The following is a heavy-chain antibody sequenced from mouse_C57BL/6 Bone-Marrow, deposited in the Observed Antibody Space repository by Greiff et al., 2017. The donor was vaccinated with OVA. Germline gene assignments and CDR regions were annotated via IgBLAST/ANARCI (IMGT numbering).Heavy chain of an antibody. CDR2: IRSKSNNYAT. CDR3: VRELGGWYFDV. V-gene: IGHV10-1*01. CDR1: GFSFNTYA. J-gene: IGHJ1*03. Sequence: DVKLVESGGGLVQPKGSLKLSCAASGFSFNTYAMNWVRQAPGKGLEWVARIRSKSNNYATYYADSVKDRFTISRDDSESMLYLQMNNLKTEDTAMYYCVRELGGWYFDVWGTGTTVTVSS. D-gene: IGHD4-1*01.